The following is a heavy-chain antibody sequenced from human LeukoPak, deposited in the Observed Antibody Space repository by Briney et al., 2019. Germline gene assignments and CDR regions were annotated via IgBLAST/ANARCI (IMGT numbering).Heavy chain of an antibody. CDR2: IWYDGSNK. V-gene: IGHV3-30*02. J-gene: IGHJ6*02. CDR3: ALGIFGDYYYGMDV. Sequence: QSGGSLRLSCAASGFTFSSYGMHWVRQAPGKGLEWVAVIWYDGSNKYYADSVKGRFTISRDNSKNTLYLQMNSLRAEDTAVYYCALGIFGDYYYGMDVWGQGTTVTVSS. CDR1: GFTFSSYG. D-gene: IGHD2-15*01.